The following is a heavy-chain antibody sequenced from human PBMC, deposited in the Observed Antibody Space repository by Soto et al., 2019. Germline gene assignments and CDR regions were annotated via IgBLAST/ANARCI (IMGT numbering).Heavy chain of an antibody. J-gene: IGHJ6*03. CDR1: GGSISSYY. CDR2: IYYSGST. CDR3: ARGANDFWSGYSTYYYYYMDV. D-gene: IGHD3-3*01. V-gene: IGHV4-59*08. Sequence: SETLSLTCTVSGGSISSYYWSWIRQPPGKGLEWIGYIYYSGSTNYNPSLKSRVTISVDTSKNQFSLKLSSVTAADTAVYYCARGANDFWSGYSTYYYYYMDVWGKGTTVTVS.